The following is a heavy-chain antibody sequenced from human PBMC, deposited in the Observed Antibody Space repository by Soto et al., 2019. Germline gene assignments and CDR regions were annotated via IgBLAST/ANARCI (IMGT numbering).Heavy chain of an antibody. Sequence: GGSLRLSCAASGFTFSSYGMHWVRQAPGKGLEWVAVISYDGSNKYYADSVKGRFTISRDNSKNTLYLQMNSLRAEDTAVYYCAKDRRTPIVVVPAARGSNYYYGMDVWGQGTTVTVSS. J-gene: IGHJ6*02. D-gene: IGHD2-2*01. CDR3: AKDRRTPIVVVPAARGSNYYYGMDV. CDR2: ISYDGSNK. CDR1: GFTFSSYG. V-gene: IGHV3-30*18.